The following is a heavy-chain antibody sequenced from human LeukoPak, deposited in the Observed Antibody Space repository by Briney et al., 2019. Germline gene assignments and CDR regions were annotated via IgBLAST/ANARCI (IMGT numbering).Heavy chain of an antibody. J-gene: IGHJ5*02. D-gene: IGHD2-2*01. CDR1: GYTFTSYY. V-gene: IGHV1-46*01. CDR2: INPSGGST. Sequence: ASVKVSCKASGYTFTSYYMHWVRQAPGQGLEWMGIINPSGGSTSYAQKFQGRVTMTRDTSISTAYMELSRLRSDDTAVYYCARVGYCSSTSCYAFDPWGQGTLVTVSA. CDR3: ARVGYCSSTSCYAFDP.